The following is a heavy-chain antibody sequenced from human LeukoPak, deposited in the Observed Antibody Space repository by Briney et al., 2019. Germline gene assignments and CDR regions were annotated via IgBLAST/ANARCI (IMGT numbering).Heavy chain of an antibody. D-gene: IGHD3-3*01. CDR3: ARDLRGGDFWSGYEEGPNWFDP. CDR1: GGSISGYY. Sequence: SETLSLTCTVSGGSISGYYWSWIRQPPYKGLEWIGYIYYSGSTNYNPSLKSRVTISVDTSKNQFSLKLSSVTAADTAVYYCARDLRGGDFWSGYEEGPNWFDPWGQGTLVTVSS. J-gene: IGHJ5*02. V-gene: IGHV4-59*12. CDR2: IYYSGST.